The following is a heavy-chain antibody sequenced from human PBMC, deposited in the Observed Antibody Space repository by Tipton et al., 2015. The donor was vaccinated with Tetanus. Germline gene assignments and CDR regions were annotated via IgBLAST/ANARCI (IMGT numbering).Heavy chain of an antibody. Sequence: TLSLTCTVSGGSIRGGTFYWGWIRQPPGKGLEWIGSIYESGDTYYIPSLKGRVTISVDTSKNQFSLNLNSMAAADTGVYYCARHQSGSFTPFDYWGQGNLVTVSS. CDR3: ARHQSGSFTPFDY. V-gene: IGHV4-39*01. D-gene: IGHD3-3*01. J-gene: IGHJ4*02. CDR1: GGSIRGGTFY. CDR2: IYESGDT.